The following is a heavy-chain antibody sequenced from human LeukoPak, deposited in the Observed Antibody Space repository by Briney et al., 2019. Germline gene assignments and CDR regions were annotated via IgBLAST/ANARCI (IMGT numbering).Heavy chain of an antibody. D-gene: IGHD2-2*01. CDR3: AREGLDCSSTSCYSADY. Sequence: SETLSLTCAVYGGSFSGYYWSWIRQPPAKGLEWIGEINHSGSTNYNPSLKSRVTISVDTSKNQFSPKLSSVTAADTAVYYCAREGLDCSSTSCYSADYWGQGTLVTVSS. CDR2: INHSGST. CDR1: GGSFSGYY. J-gene: IGHJ4*02. V-gene: IGHV4-34*01.